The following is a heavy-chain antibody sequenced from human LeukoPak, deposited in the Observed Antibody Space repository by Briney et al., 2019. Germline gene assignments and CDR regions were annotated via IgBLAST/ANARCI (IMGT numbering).Heavy chain of an antibody. CDR3: ASDGDRSDGSGSYYGDYFDY. Sequence: PGGSLRLSCAASGFTFSSYGMSWVRQAPGKGLEWVSAISGSGGSTYYADSVKGRFTISRDNAKNTLYLQMNSLRAEDTAVYYCASDGDRSDGSGSYYGDYFDYWGQGTLVTVSS. V-gene: IGHV3-23*01. J-gene: IGHJ4*02. CDR2: ISGSGGST. D-gene: IGHD3-10*01. CDR1: GFTFSSYG.